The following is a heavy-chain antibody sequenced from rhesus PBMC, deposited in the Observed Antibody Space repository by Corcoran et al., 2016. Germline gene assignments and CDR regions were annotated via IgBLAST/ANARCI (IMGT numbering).Heavy chain of an antibody. D-gene: IGHD4-23*01. J-gene: IGHJ4*01. CDR1: GGSVSSSNW. CDR3: ARELIYSNYDYFDY. Sequence: QVQLQESGPGLVKPSETLSLTCAVSGGSVSSSNWWSWIRQPPGKGLEWIGYISGSSGITYTNPSPKSRVTSSTDTSKNQCSLKLSAVTAADTAVYYCARELIYSNYDYFDYWGQGVLVTVSS. V-gene: IGHV4-65*01. CDR2: ISGSSGIT.